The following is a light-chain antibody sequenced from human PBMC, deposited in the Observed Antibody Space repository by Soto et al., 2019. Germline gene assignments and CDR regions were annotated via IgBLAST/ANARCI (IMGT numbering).Light chain of an antibody. CDR3: QQSYSTLPYT. CDR2: AAS. CDR1: QSISSY. Sequence: DIQMTQSPSSLSASVGDRVTITCRASQSISSYLNWYQQKPGKAPKLLIYAASSLQSGVPSRFSGSGSGTDLTLLISSPQPEDFATYYCQQSYSTLPYTFGQATKRESK. J-gene: IGKJ2*01. V-gene: IGKV1-39*01.